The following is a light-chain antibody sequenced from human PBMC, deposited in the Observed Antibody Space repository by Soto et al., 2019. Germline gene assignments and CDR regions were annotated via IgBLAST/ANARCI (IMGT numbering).Light chain of an antibody. Sequence: EIMLRQSPATLSLTTGERATLSCRASQSVSSYLAWYQQKPGQAPRLLIYGASTRATGIPARFSGSGSGTDFTLTISGLQSEDFAVYFCQQYNNWPFSFGQGTRLEI. CDR2: GAS. V-gene: IGKV3-15*01. J-gene: IGKJ5*01. CDR1: QSVSSY. CDR3: QQYNNWPFS.